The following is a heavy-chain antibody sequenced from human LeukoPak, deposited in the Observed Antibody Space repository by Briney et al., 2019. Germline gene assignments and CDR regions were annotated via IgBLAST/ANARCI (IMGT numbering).Heavy chain of an antibody. D-gene: IGHD6-19*01. J-gene: IGHJ4*02. CDR1: GFSFSSFA. Sequence: QAGGSLRLSCAASGFSFSSFAMTWVRQAPGKGLEWVSAISGGGVGTYYADSVKGRFTISRDNSKNTLHLQMNSVRADDTAVYYCARIGVAGANSDYWGQGTLVTVSS. CDR2: ISGGGVGT. CDR3: ARIGVAGANSDY. V-gene: IGHV3-23*01.